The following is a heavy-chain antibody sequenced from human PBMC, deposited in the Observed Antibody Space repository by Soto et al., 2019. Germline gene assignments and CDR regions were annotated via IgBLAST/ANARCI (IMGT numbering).Heavy chain of an antibody. V-gene: IGHV3-30*03. CDR2: ISYDGSNY. J-gene: IGHJ4*02. D-gene: IGHD3-9*01. CDR1: RLTFSSYG. Sequence: GGSLRLSCAASRLTFSSYGMHWVRQAPGKGLEWVALISYDGSNYYYVDSVKGRFTISRDNSKNTLSLQMNSLRAEDTALYFCARASPRGRYFDWLIFPLGHWGQGTLVTVSS. CDR3: ARASPRGRYFDWLIFPLGH.